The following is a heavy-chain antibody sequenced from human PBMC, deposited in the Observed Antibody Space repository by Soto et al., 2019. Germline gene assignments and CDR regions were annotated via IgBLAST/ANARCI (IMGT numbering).Heavy chain of an antibody. CDR2: ISSSSSYI. V-gene: IGHV3-21*04. D-gene: IGHD4-4*01. CDR1: GFTFSSYS. Sequence: PGGSLRLSCAASGFTFSSYSMNWVRQAPGKGLEWVSSISSSSSYIYYADSVKGRFTISRDNSKNTLYLQMNSLRAEDTAVYYCAKDYGAKRTTVTTFLFPFDYWGQGTLVTVSS. CDR3: AKDYGAKRTTVTTFLFPFDY. J-gene: IGHJ4*02.